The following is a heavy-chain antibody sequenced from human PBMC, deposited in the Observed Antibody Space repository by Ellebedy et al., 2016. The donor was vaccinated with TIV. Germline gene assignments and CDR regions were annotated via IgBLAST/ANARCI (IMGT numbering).Heavy chain of an antibody. CDR3: ARGYSSGWYEVYFGY. Sequence: GESLKISCAASGFTFSSYAMHWVRQAPGKGLEWVAVISYGGSNKYYADSVKGRFTISRDNSKNTLYLQMNSLRVEDTAVYYCARGYSSGWYEVYFGYWGQGTLVTVSS. CDR2: ISYGGSNK. J-gene: IGHJ4*02. CDR1: GFTFSSYA. D-gene: IGHD6-19*01. V-gene: IGHV3-30-3*01.